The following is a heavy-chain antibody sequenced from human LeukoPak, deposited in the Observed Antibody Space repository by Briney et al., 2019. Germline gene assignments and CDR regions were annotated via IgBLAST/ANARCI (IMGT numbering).Heavy chain of an antibody. CDR1: GFTFSSYA. Sequence: GGSLRLSCAASGFTFSSYAMSWVRQAPGKGLEWVSAISGSGGSTYYADSVKGRFTISRDNSKNTLYLQMNSLRAEDTAVYYCAKDTRYVDWLSETYWGQGTLVTVSS. J-gene: IGHJ4*02. D-gene: IGHD3-9*01. CDR3: AKDTRYVDWLSETY. V-gene: IGHV3-23*01. CDR2: ISGSGGST.